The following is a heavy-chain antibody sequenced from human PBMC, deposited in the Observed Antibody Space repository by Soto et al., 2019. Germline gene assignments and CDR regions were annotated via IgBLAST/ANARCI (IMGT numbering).Heavy chain of an antibody. Sequence: QITLKESGQTLVKPTQTLTLICSLSGFSINNGGVGVGWIRQPPGKAPEWLALLYWNDDEWDNPSLRYRLNVTKDSSKNQVVRTMTHMDPMDTGTYCCSKRRALCNNVCFDQWGQGALVTVAS. CDR3: SKRRALCNNVCFDQ. J-gene: IGHJ4*02. D-gene: IGHD4-4*01. CDR2: LYWNDDE. V-gene: IGHV2-5*04. CDR1: GFSINNGGVG.